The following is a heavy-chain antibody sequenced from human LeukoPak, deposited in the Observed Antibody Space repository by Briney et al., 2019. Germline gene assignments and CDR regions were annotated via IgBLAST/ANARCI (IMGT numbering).Heavy chain of an antibody. CDR2: ISSSSSYI. D-gene: IGHD3-3*01. J-gene: IGHJ4*02. CDR1: GFTFSSYS. V-gene: IGHV3-21*01. Sequence: GGSLRLSCAASGFTFSSYSMNWVRQAPGKGLEWVSSISSSSSYIYYADSVKGRFTISRDNAKNSLYLQMNSLRAEDTAVYYCARVGSYNGAYYDLWSGYYPQPFDYWGQGTLVTVSS. CDR3: ARVGSYNGAYYDLWSGYYPQPFDY.